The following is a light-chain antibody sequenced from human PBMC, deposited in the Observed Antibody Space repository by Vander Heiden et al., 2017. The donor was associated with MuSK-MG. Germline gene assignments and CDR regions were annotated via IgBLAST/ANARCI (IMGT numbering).Light chain of an antibody. J-gene: IGLJ1*01. Sequence: QSVLPQPPSASGTPGQRVTISCSGRDSDIGSNSVNWYQHPPGTAPNLLIYSNSQRPSGVPDRFSGSKSGPSAALATSGLQAEDEADYYCPSWHDSLNAFVFGTGNTVTVL. CDR1: DSDIGSNS. CDR3: PSWHDSLNAFV. V-gene: IGLV1-44*01. CDR2: SNS.